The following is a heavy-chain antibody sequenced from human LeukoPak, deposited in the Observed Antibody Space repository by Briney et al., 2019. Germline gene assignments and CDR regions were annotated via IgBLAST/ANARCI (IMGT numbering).Heavy chain of an antibody. Sequence: GGSLRLSCAASGFTFSNAWMTWVRQAPGKGLEWVAVISYDGSNKYYADSVKGRFTISRDNSKNTLYLQMNSLRAEDTAVYYCAAPSYCSSTSCVQYYYYGMDVWGQGTMVTVSS. CDR1: GFTFSNAW. CDR3: AAPSYCSSTSCVQYYYYGMDV. CDR2: ISYDGSNK. D-gene: IGHD2-2*01. V-gene: IGHV3-30-3*01. J-gene: IGHJ6*02.